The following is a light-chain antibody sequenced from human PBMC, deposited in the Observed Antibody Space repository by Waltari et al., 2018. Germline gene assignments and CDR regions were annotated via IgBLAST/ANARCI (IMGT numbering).Light chain of an antibody. V-gene: IGLV2-11*01. CDR3: CSYAGSYTSHVV. J-gene: IGLJ2*01. Sequence: QSALTQPRPVSGSPGQSVTIPCTGTSSDVGGYKYVPLYQQHPGKAPKLMIYDVSKRPSGVPDRFSGSKSGNTASLTISGLQAEDEADYYCCSYAGSYTSHVVFGGGTKLTVL. CDR1: SSDVGGYKY. CDR2: DVS.